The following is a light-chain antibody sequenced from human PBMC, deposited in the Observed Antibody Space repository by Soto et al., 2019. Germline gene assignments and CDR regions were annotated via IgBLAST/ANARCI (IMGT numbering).Light chain of an antibody. CDR3: QQGSTTPIT. CDR1: QNIGSF. CDR2: SAF. V-gene: IGKV1-39*01. J-gene: IGKJ5*01. Sequence: DIQMTQSPSSLSAYIGERVTNTCRASQNIGSFLNWYQQKPGEAPRLLVYSAFRIQSGVPSRFNASGSGTDFTLSISSLQPEDFSTYYCQQGSTTPITFGLGTRLEIK.